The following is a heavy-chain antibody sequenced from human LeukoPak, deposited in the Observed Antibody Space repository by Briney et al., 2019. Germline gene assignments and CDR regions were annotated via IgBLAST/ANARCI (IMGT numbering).Heavy chain of an antibody. Sequence: GGSLRLSCAASGFTFSSYSMNWVRQAPGKGLEWVSSISSSSSYIYYADSVEGRSTISRDNAKNSLYLQMNSLRAEDTAVYYCATRLRYFDWLFHDAFDIWGQGTMVTVSS. V-gene: IGHV3-21*01. J-gene: IGHJ3*02. CDR1: GFTFSSYS. D-gene: IGHD3-9*01. CDR3: ATRLRYFDWLFHDAFDI. CDR2: ISSSSSYI.